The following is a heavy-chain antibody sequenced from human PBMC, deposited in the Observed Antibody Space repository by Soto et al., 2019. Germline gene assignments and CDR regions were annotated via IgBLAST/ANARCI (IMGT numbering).Heavy chain of an antibody. V-gene: IGHV3-53*01. Sequence: ESGGGLIQPGGSLRLSCAVSGFTVSNNYMSWVRQAPGKGLEGVSVIYSGGYTAYGDSVKGRFTISRDNSKNTLYLQMNSDGAGGAGVFAVAPGRGGGGYWGQGTLVTVSS. D-gene: IGHD3-10*01. CDR1: GFTVSNNY. CDR2: IYSGGYT. J-gene: IGHJ4*02. CDR3: APGRGGGGY.